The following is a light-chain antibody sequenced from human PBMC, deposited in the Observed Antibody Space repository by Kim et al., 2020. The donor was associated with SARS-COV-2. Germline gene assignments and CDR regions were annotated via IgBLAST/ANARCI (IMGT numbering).Light chain of an antibody. CDR2: DVT. Sequence: QSIIISCTGTSSDIGDYNFVSWYQQHPGKAPKLMIYDVTHRPSGVSDRFSGSESGNTASLTISGLQAEDEADYFCFSYTSTSTHYVFGTVTKVTVL. V-gene: IGLV2-14*03. J-gene: IGLJ1*01. CDR3: FSYTSTSTHYV. CDR1: SSDIGDYNF.